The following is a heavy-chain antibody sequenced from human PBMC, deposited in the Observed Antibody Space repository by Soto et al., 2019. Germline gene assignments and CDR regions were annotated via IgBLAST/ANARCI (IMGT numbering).Heavy chain of an antibody. Sequence: QVQLVESGGGVVQSGRSLRLSCAASGFTFSNYGMHWVRQAPGKGLEWVAAIWYDGSKKYYADSVKGRFTISRDDSKTKLYMQMNNLKDGDTAVYYCARDIGVVQYELYYWGQGTLLTVSS. V-gene: IGHV3-33*01. CDR2: IWYDGSKK. D-gene: IGHD2-21*01. CDR1: GFTFSNYG. J-gene: IGHJ4*02. CDR3: ARDIGVVQYELYY.